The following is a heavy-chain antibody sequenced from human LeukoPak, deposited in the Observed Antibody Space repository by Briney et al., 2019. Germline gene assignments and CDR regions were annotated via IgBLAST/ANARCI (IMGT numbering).Heavy chain of an antibody. Sequence: GSSVKVSCKASGGTFSSYAISRVRQAPGQGLEWMGGIIPIFGTANYAQKFQGRVTITADESTSTAYMELSSLRSEDTAVYYCARCTYYDLWSGYSDAFDIWGQGTMVTVSS. CDR1: GGTFSSYA. J-gene: IGHJ3*02. V-gene: IGHV1-69*01. CDR2: IIPIFGTA. D-gene: IGHD3-3*01. CDR3: ARCTYYDLWSGYSDAFDI.